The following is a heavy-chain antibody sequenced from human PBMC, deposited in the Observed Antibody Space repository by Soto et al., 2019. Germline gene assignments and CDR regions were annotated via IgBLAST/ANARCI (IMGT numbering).Heavy chain of an antibody. Sequence: SETLSLTCAVYGGSFSGYYWSWIRQPPGKGLEWIGEINHSGSTNYNPSLKSRVTISVDTSKNQFSLKLSSVTAADTAVYYCARGGTGEDILTGYYNGPYGMDVWGQGTTVTVS. CDR3: ARGGTGEDILTGYYNGPYGMDV. D-gene: IGHD3-9*01. V-gene: IGHV4-34*01. CDR1: GGSFSGYY. J-gene: IGHJ6*02. CDR2: INHSGST.